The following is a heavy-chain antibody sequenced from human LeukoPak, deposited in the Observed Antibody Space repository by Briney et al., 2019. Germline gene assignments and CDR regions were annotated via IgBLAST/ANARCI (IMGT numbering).Heavy chain of an antibody. CDR3: ARNRYCSGNSCLNWFDP. V-gene: IGHV3-74*01. Sequence: GGSRRLSCAASGFTFRTYWMHWARQAPGKGLVWVSHINSDGSSTTYADSVKGRFTISRDNAKNTLYLQMNNLRAEDSAVYYCARNRYCSGNSCLNWFDPWGQGTLVTVSS. CDR2: INSDGSST. D-gene: IGHD2-15*01. J-gene: IGHJ5*02. CDR1: GFTFRTYW.